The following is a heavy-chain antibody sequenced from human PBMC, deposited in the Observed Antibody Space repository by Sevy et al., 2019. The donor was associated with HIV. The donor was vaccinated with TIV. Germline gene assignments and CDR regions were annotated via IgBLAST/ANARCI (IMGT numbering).Heavy chain of an antibody. CDR3: AREGCTRPHDY. Sequence: GGSLRLSCAVSGFNFNIYSMSWVRQAPGKRLKWVSTLSFGFGKINYADSVKGRFIISRDDSKNTLYLQMNSLRAEDTAVYFCAREGCTRPHDYWGQGTLVTVSS. D-gene: IGHD2-8*01. J-gene: IGHJ4*02. V-gene: IGHV3-23*01. CDR2: LSFGFGKI. CDR1: GFNFNIYS.